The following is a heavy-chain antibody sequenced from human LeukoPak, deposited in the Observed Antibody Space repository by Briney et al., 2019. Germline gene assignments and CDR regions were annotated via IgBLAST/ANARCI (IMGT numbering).Heavy chain of an antibody. J-gene: IGHJ6*02. CDR2: IYYTGST. Sequence: SETLSLTCTVSGASISSYYWSWIRQPPGKGLEWIGYIYYTGSTNYNPSLKSRVTISVDTSKNQFSLKLSSVTAADTAIYYCARDFIAAAGCCMDVWGQGTTVTVSS. D-gene: IGHD6-13*01. V-gene: IGHV4-59*01. CDR3: ARDFIAAAGCCMDV. CDR1: GASISSYY.